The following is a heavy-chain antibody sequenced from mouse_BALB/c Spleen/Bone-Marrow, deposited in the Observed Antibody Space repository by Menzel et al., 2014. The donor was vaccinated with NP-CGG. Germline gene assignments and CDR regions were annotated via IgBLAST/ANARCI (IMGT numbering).Heavy chain of an antibody. Sequence: QVQLKDSGTELVMPGASVKMSCKASGYAFTDRWIHWVKPRPGQGLEWIGAIDTSDSYTNYNQKFKGKATLTVDESSSTAYIHLSSLTSEDSAVYYCARGGDDFSLDYWGQGTSVTVSS. CDR2: IDTSDSYT. J-gene: IGHJ4*01. D-gene: IGHD2-4*01. CDR3: ARGGDDFSLDY. CDR1: GYAFTDRW. V-gene: IGHV1-69*01.